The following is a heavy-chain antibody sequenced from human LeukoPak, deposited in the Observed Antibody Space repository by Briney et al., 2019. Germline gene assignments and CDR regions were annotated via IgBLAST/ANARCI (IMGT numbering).Heavy chain of an antibody. CDR1: GDSVSSNTAA. V-gene: IGHV6-1*01. CDR3: AREQAGDQNFDY. CDR2: TYYRSRWYN. Sequence: SQTLSLTCAISGDSVSSNTAAWNWIRQSPSRGLEWLGRTYYRSRWYNNYAVSVKSRISINPDTSKNQFSLQLKSVTPEDTAVYYCAREQAGDQNFDYWGQGTLVTVSS. D-gene: IGHD7-27*01. J-gene: IGHJ4*02.